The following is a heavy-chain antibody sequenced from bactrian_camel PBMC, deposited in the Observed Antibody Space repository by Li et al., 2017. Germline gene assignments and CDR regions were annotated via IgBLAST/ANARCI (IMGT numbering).Heavy chain of an antibody. Sequence: HVQLVESGGGSVQSGGSLRLSCTASKYTSSSYCMGWYRQVPGKEREGVAAFDRDGSTSYVDSVKGRFTISKDNAKNTLYLQMNSLKPEDTAMYYCAADSRWVCYSASWSEYHYWGQGTQVTVS. CDR2: FDRDGST. V-gene: IGHV3S53*01. D-gene: IGHD1*01. CDR1: KYTSSSYC. CDR3: AADSRWVCYSASWSEYHY. J-gene: IGHJ4*01.